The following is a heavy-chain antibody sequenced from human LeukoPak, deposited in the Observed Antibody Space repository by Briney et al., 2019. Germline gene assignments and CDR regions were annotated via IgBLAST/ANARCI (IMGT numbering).Heavy chain of an antibody. D-gene: IGHD1-14*01. CDR3: APHPDIRSNWFDP. V-gene: IGHV3-21*01. CDR1: GFTFSSYG. CDR2: ISSSSSYI. Sequence: GGSLRLSCAASGFTFSSYGMHWVRQAPGKGLEWVSSISSSSSYIYYADSVKGRFTISRDNAKNSLYLQMNSLGAEDTAVYYCAPHPDIRSNWFDPWGQGTLVTVSS. J-gene: IGHJ5*02.